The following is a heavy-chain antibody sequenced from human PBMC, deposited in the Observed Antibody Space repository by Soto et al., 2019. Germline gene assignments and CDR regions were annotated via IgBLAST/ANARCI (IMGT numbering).Heavy chain of an antibody. CDR2: ISSSGSTI. Sequence: GGSLRLSCAASGFTFSSYEMNWVRQAPGKGLEWVSYISSSGSTIYYADSVKGRFTISRDNAKNSLYLQMNSLRAEDTAVYYCARDGVWDSIPYGMDVWGQGTMVTVSS. J-gene: IGHJ6*02. CDR3: ARDGVWDSIPYGMDV. V-gene: IGHV3-48*03. D-gene: IGHD3-22*01. CDR1: GFTFSSYE.